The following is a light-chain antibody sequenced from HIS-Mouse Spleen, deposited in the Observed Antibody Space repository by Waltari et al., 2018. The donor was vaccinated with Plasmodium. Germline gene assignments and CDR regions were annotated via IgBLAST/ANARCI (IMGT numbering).Light chain of an antibody. J-gene: IGLJ2*01. CDR3: SSYTSSSTHVV. CDR1: SSDVGGYNY. CDR2: DVS. V-gene: IGLV2-14*03. Sequence: QSALTQPASVSGSPGQSITISCTGTSSDVGGYNYVSCYQQHQGKAPKLMIYDVSNRPSGVSNRFSGSNAGNTASLPISGLQAEDEADYYCSSYTSSSTHVVFGGGTKLTVL.